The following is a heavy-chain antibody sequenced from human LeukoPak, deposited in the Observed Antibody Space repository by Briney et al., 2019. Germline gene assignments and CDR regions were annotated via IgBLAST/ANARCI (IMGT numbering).Heavy chain of an antibody. CDR2: IYYRVST. CDR1: GGFISSSSYY. CDR3: ARVRTMIVVDY. J-gene: IGHJ4*02. Sequence: SETLSLTCTVSGGFISSSSYYWGWIRQPPGKGLEWIGSIYYRVSTYYNPSLKRRVTISVDKPKNPFSLKLSALPAAATAVYCCARVRTMIVVDYWGQGTLVTVSS. D-gene: IGHD3-22*01. V-gene: IGHV4-39*07.